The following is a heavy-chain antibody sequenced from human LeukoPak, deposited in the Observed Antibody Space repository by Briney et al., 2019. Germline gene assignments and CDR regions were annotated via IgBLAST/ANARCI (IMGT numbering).Heavy chain of an antibody. CDR3: RLGAAAGTIGEYRDY. V-gene: IGHV4-34*01. CDR1: GGSFSGYY. Sequence: SETLSLTCAVYGGSFSGYYWSWIRQPPGKGLEWIGEINHSGSTNYNPSLKSRVTISVDTSKNQFSLKLSSVTAAGTAVYYCRLGAAAGTIGEYRDYWGQGTLVTVSS. J-gene: IGHJ4*02. CDR2: INHSGST. D-gene: IGHD6-13*01.